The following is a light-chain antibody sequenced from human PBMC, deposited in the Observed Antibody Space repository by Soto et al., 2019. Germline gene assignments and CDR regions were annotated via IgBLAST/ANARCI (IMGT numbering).Light chain of an antibody. Sequence: EIVLTQSPGTLSLSPGERAILSCRTSQSVSTSYLAWYQQKPGQAPRLLIYGASTRATGIPDRFSGSGSGTDFTLTISRLEPEDFAVYYCQQYGTSPRTFGQGTKVEIK. CDR3: QQYGTSPRT. V-gene: IGKV3-20*01. CDR1: QSVSTSY. J-gene: IGKJ1*01. CDR2: GAS.